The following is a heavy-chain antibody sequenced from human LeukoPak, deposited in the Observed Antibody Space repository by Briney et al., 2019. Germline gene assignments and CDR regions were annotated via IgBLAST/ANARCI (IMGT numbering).Heavy chain of an antibody. V-gene: IGHV4-31*03. CDR1: GGSISSGGYY. D-gene: IGHD2-2*01. CDR3: ARGSTSCYGCFGWFDP. J-gene: IGHJ5*02. Sequence: SQTLSLTCTVSGGSISSGGYYWSWIRQHPGKGLEWIGYIYYSGSTYYNPPLKSRVTISVDTSKNQFSLKLSSVTAADTAVYYCARGSTSCYGCFGWFDPWGQGTLVTVSS. CDR2: IYYSGST.